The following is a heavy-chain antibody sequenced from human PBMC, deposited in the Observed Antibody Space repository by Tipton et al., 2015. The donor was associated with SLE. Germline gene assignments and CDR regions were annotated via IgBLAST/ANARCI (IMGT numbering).Heavy chain of an antibody. CDR3: ARERLSVFDY. CDR2: ISSGGSYI. D-gene: IGHD2-2*01. Sequence: QLVQSGGGLVKPGGSLRLSCAASGFPFGSYTMDWVRQAPGKGLEWVSSISSGGSYIYYADSVRGRFTISRDNAKNSLYLQMNSLRAEGTSVYYCARERLSVFDYWGLGVLVTVPS. V-gene: IGHV3-21*01. CDR1: GFPFGSYT. J-gene: IGHJ4*02.